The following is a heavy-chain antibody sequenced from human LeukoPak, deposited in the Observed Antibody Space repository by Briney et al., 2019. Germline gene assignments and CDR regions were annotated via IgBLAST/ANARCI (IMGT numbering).Heavy chain of an antibody. Sequence: PGRSLRLSCAASGFTFSSYGMHWVRQAPGKGLEWVAVIWYDGSNKYYADSVKGRFTISRDNSKNTLYLQMNSLRAEDTAVYYCARPTSYDYVWGSYCLDYWGQGTLVTVSS. D-gene: IGHD3-16*01. J-gene: IGHJ4*02. V-gene: IGHV3-33*01. CDR1: GFTFSSYG. CDR2: IWYDGSNK. CDR3: ARPTSYDYVWGSYCLDY.